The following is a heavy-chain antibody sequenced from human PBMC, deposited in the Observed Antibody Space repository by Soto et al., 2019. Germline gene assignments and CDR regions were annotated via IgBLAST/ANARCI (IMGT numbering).Heavy chain of an antibody. CDR3: VQGRYPTMATPLDH. D-gene: IGHD1-1*01. Sequence: SLLLASTASGFTFDNCGMHWFRQAPGKGLEWVSGISWDSGTIGYADSVKGRFTISRDDAKNSLYLQMNSLRREDTALYYCVQGRYPTMATPLDHWGQGTLVIVSS. CDR1: GFTFDNCG. J-gene: IGHJ5*02. V-gene: IGHV3-9*01. CDR2: ISWDSGTI.